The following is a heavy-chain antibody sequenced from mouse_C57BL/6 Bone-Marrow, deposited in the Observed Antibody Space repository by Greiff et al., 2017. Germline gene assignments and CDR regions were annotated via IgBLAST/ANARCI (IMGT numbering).Heavy chain of an antibody. Sequence: VQLQQSGAELARPGASVKMSCKASGYTFTSCTMHWVKQRPGQGLEWIGYINPSSGNTKYNQKFKDKATLTADKSSSTAYMQLSSLTSEAAAVYYSARRYYDYDGFAYWGQGTLVTVSA. D-gene: IGHD2-4*01. CDR1: GYTFTSCT. J-gene: IGHJ3*01. CDR2: INPSSGNT. CDR3: ARRYYDYDGFAY. V-gene: IGHV1-4*01.